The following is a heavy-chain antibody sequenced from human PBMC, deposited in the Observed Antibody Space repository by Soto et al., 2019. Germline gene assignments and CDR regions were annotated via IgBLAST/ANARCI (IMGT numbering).Heavy chain of an antibody. D-gene: IGHD4-17*01. V-gene: IGHV4-59*01. J-gene: IGHJ3*02. CDR3: ARAYGGNSGTDAFDI. CDR2: IYYSGST. Sequence: SDSLSPTFNNSGSPISTFYWSWIRQPPGKGLEWIGYIYYSGSTNYNPSLKSRVTISVDTSKNQFSLKLSSVTAADTAVYYCARAYGGNSGTDAFDIWGQGTMVT. CDR1: GSPISTFY.